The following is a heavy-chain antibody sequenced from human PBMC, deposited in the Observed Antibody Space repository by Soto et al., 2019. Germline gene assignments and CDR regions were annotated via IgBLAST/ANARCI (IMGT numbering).Heavy chain of an antibody. Sequence: PETLSLTCTVSGGSINSSSYYWGWVRQSPQKGLEWIGNIYIRGRTVYNTSLKRRVTISVEASKNQSSTRLSSVNAADKAANNCARRLYYDSSGFEGGGMDVWGQGTTVTVS. CDR1: GGSINSSSYY. J-gene: IGHJ6*02. CDR3: ARRLYYDSSGFEGGGMDV. D-gene: IGHD3-22*01. CDR2: IYIRGRT. V-gene: IGHV4-39*01.